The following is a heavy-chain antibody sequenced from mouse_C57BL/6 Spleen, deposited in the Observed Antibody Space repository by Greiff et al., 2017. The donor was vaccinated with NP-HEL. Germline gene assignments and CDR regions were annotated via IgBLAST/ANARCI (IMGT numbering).Heavy chain of an antibody. J-gene: IGHJ3*01. D-gene: IGHD1-1*01. CDR2: IYPRSGNT. V-gene: IGHV1-81*01. CDR3: AREGVRSAWFAY. CDR1: GYTFTSYG. Sequence: QVQLQQSGAELARPGASVKLSCKASGYTFTSYGISWVKQRTGQGLEWIGEIYPRSGNTYYNEKFKGKATLTADKSSSTAYMELRSLTSEDSAVYFCAREGVRSAWFAYWGQGTLVTVSA.